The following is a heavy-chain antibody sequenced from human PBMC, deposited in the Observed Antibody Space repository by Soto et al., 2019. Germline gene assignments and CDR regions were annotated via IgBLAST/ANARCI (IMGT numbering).Heavy chain of an antibody. J-gene: IGHJ6*02. CDR3: TTVYSNSAEAYYYGMDV. Sequence: PGGSLRLSCAASGFTFSNAWMNWVRQAPGKGLEWVGRIKSKTDGGTTDYAAPVKGRFTISRDDSKNTLYLQMNSLKTEDTAVYYCTTVYSNSAEAYYYGMDVWGQGTTVTVSS. V-gene: IGHV3-15*07. D-gene: IGHD4-4*01. CDR2: IKSKTDGGTT. CDR1: GFTFSNAW.